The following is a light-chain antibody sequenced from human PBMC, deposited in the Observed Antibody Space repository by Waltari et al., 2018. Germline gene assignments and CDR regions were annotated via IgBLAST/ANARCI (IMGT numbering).Light chain of an antibody. V-gene: IGKV3-11*01. Sequence: EIVLTQSPGTLSLSPGETATLSCRASHSINEYLAWYQQKPAQAPRLLIYNASKRATGIPARFSGSGSGTDFTLTISXLEPEXXXXXXXXXXXXWPPXTFGQGTRLEIK. CDR2: NAS. J-gene: IGKJ5*01. CDR1: HSINEY. CDR3: XXXXXWPPXT.